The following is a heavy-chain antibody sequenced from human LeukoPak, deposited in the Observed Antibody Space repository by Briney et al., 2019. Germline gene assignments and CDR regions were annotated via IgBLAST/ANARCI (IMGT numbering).Heavy chain of an antibody. CDR2: IKQDGSEK. CDR1: GFTLSGYW. CDR3: ARAIGKSEGY. V-gene: IGHV3-7*01. J-gene: IGHJ4*02. D-gene: IGHD4-23*01. Sequence: GGSLRLSCAASGFTLSGYWMSWVRQAPGKGLEWVANIKQDGSEKYYVDSVKGRSTISRDNAKNSVYLQMNSLRAEDTAVYYCARAIGKSEGYWGQGTLVTVSS.